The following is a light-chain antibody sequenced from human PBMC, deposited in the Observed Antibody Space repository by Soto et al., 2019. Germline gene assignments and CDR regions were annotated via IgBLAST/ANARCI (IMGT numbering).Light chain of an antibody. CDR1: QSVSGN. J-gene: IGKJ4*01. CDR3: LLYLDWPFT. V-gene: IGKV3-15*01. CDR2: GAS. Sequence: EIVMTQSPDILSVSPGERATLSCRASQSVSGNLAWYQQKPGQAPRILIYGASARATNVPARFSGSASGTNFALTISCLRYDDFAVYYCLLYLDWPFTFGGGTKVEIK.